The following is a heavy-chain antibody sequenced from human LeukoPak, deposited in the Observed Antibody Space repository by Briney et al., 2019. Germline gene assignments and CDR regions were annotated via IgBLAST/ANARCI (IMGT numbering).Heavy chain of an antibody. D-gene: IGHD3-16*01. V-gene: IGHV6-1*01. CDR2: TYYRSKWYD. CDR1: GDSVSTNSAG. J-gene: IGHJ3*01. Sequence: SQTLSLICAISGDSVSTNSAGWHWIRQSPSRGLEWLGRTYYRSKWYDDFAVSVKSRMTINPDTSKNQFSLQLNSVTPEDTALYYCARGKNWVFDVWGQGTVVTVSS. CDR3: ARGKNWVFDV.